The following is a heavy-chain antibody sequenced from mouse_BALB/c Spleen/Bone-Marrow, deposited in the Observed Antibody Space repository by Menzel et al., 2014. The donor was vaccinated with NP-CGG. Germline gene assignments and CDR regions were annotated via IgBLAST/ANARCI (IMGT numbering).Heavy chain of an antibody. CDR2: IYPGNVNT. V-gene: IGHV1S56*01. J-gene: IGHJ2*01. D-gene: IGHD1-1*01. CDR1: GYTFTSYY. Sequence: QVQLQQPGPELVKPGASVRISCMASGYTFTSYYIHWVKQRPGQGLEWIGWIYPGNVNTKYNEKFKGKATLTADKSSNTAYMQLSSLTSEDSAVYFCARGSSFDYWGQGTTLTVSS. CDR3: ARGSSFDY.